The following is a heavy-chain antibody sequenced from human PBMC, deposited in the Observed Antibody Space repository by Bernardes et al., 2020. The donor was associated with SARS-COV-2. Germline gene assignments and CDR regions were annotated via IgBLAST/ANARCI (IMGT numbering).Heavy chain of an antibody. V-gene: IGHV1-18*01. CDR2: ISAYNGNT. CDR1: GYTFTSYG. CDR3: ARKRHYGDYPYYYYGMDV. Sequence: ASVKVSCKASGYTFTSYGISWVRQAPGQGLEWMGWISAYNGNTNYAQKLQGRVTMTTDTSTSTAYMELRSLRSDDTAVYYCARKRHYGDYPYYYYGMDVWGQGNKVNGSS. D-gene: IGHD4-17*01. J-gene: IGHJ6*02.